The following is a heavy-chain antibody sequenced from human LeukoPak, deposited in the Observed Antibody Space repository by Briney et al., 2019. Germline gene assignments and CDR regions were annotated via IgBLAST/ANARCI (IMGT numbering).Heavy chain of an antibody. CDR1: GFTFSGSA. D-gene: IGHD2-2*01. V-gene: IGHV3-73*01. Sequence: GGSLRLSCAASGFTFSGSAMHWVRQASGKGLEWVGRIRSKANSYATAYAASVKGRFTISRDDSRNTAYLQVNSLKTEDTAVYYCTSPPYCSSTSCENYYYYMDVWGKGTTVTVSS. CDR3: TSPPYCSSTSCENYYYYMDV. J-gene: IGHJ6*03. CDR2: IRSKANSYAT.